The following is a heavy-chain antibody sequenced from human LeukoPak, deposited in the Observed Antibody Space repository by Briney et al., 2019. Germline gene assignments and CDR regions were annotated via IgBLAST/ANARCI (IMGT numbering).Heavy chain of an antibody. CDR1: GYTFTDYF. J-gene: IGHJ5*02. D-gene: IGHD3-22*01. CDR2: INLNSGAT. Sequence: ASVKVSCKAPGYTFTDYFMHWVRQAPGQGLEWIAWINLNSGATNSAQDFQGRVTVTRDTSINTAYMELTSLRSDDTALYYCARELNDGNGHAQRGFDHWGQGTLVTVSS. CDR3: ARELNDGNGHAQRGFDH. V-gene: IGHV1-2*02.